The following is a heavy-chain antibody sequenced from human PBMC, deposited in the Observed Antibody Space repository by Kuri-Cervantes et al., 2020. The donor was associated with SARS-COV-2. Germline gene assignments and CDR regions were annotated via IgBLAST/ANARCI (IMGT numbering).Heavy chain of an antibody. D-gene: IGHD2-15*01. CDR1: GGTFSSYA. V-gene: IGHV1-69*06. CDR3: ARRYCSGGSCFVGYYYYGMDV. J-gene: IGHJ6*02. Sequence: SVKVSCKASGGTFSSYAISWVRQAPGQGLEWMGGIIPIFGTANYAQKFQGRVTITADKSTSTAYMELSSLRSEDTAAYYCARRYCSGGSCFVGYYYYGMDVWGQGTTVTVSS. CDR2: IIPIFGTA.